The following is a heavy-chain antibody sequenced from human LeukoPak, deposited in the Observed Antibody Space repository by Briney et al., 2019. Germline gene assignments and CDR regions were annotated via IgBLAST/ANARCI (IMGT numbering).Heavy chain of an antibody. Sequence: PGGSLRLSCAASGFTFSSYWMSWVRQAPGKGLEWVANIKKDGSEKYYVDSVKGRFTISRDNAKNSLYLQMNSLRAEDTALYYCAKSHDYGDSGDYWGQGTLVTVSS. V-gene: IGHV3-7*03. CDR1: GFTFSSYW. CDR2: IKKDGSEK. J-gene: IGHJ4*02. CDR3: AKSHDYGDSGDY. D-gene: IGHD4-17*01.